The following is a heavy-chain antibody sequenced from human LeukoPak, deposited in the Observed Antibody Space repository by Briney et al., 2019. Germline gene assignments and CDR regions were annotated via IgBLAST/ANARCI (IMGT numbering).Heavy chain of an antibody. J-gene: IGHJ4*02. CDR1: GFTFSSYA. V-gene: IGHV3-30-3*01. CDR2: ISYDGSNK. Sequence: GGSLRLSCAASGFTFSSYAMHWVRQAPGKGLEWVAVISYDGSNKYYADSVKGRFTISRDNSKSTLYLQMNSLRAEDTAVYYCARDVDLSGSYYFDYWGQGTLVTVSS. D-gene: IGHD1-26*01. CDR3: ARDVDLSGSYYFDY.